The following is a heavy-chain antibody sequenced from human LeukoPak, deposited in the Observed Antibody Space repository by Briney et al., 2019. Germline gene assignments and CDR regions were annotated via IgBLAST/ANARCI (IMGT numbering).Heavy chain of an antibody. J-gene: IGHJ4*02. CDR1: GYSFTTYW. CDR3: ARKDSGLSY. V-gene: IGHV5-51*01. D-gene: IGHD5-12*01. CDR2: IYPGDSDT. Sequence: GESLKVSCKGSGYSFTTYWIGWVRQMPGKGLEGRGIIYPGDSDTRYSPSFQGQVNISADKSINTAYLQWSSLKASDTAMYYCARKDSGLSYWGQGTLVTVSS.